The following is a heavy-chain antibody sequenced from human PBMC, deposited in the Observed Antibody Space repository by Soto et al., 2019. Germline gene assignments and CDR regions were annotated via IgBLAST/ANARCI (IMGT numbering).Heavy chain of an antibody. J-gene: IGHJ5*02. Sequence: SETLSLTCTVSCGSISSGGYYWSWIRQHPGKGLEWIGYIYYSGSTYYNPSLKSRVTISVDTSKNQFSLKLSSVTAADTAVYYCARRDYDSSYNWFDPWGQGTLVTVSS. CDR1: CGSISSGGYY. CDR3: ARRDYDSSYNWFDP. D-gene: IGHD3-22*01. CDR2: IYYSGST. V-gene: IGHV4-31*03.